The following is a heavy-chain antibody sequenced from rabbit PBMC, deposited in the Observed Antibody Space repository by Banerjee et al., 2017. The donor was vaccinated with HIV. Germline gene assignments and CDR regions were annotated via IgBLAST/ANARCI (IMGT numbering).Heavy chain of an antibody. J-gene: IGHJ4*01. CDR2: IYAGDSDGT. Sequence: QSLEESGGDLVKPGASLTLTCTASGFSFSSGYDMCWVRQAPGKGLEWIAFIYAGDSDGTYYANWAKGRFTISKTSSTTVTLQMASLTAADTATYFCASADNHYWSFNLWGQGTLVTVS. CDR1: GFSFSSGYD. V-gene: IGHV1S40*01. D-gene: IGHD1-1*01. CDR3: ASADNHYWSFNL.